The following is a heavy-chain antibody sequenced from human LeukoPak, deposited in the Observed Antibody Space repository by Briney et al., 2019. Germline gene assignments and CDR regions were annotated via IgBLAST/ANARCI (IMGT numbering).Heavy chain of an antibody. V-gene: IGHV3-30*18. D-gene: IGHD3-16*01. J-gene: IGHJ4*02. CDR3: AKDRLGGPYFFHY. CDR1: GFTFSSYG. CDR2: ISYDGSNK. Sequence: GGSLRLSCAASGFTFSSYGMHWVRQAPGKGLEWVAVISYDGSNKYYADSVKGRLTISRDNSKNTLYLQINSLRAEDTAVYFCAKDRLGGPYFFHYWGQGTLVTVSS.